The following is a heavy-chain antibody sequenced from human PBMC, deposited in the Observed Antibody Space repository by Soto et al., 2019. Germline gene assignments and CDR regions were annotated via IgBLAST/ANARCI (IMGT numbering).Heavy chain of an antibody. CDR1: GGSISSSSDR. D-gene: IGHD3-22*01. J-gene: IGHJ4*02. CDR3: ARTDDYYDSSGYYYWVY. CDR2: IYYSGST. V-gene: IGHV4-39*01. Sequence: TSETLSLTCXVSGGSISSSSDRWGWIRQPPGKGLEWIGSIYYSGSTYYNPSLKSRVTISVDTSKNQFSLKLSSVTAADTAVYYCARTDDYYDSSGYYYWVYWGQGTLVTVSS.